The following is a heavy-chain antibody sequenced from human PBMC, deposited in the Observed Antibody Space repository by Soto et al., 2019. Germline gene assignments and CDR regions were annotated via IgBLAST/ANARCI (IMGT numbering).Heavy chain of an antibody. J-gene: IGHJ6*02. CDR3: ARNGYTYGMDV. V-gene: IGHV4-31*03. D-gene: IGHD5-18*01. CDR1: GGSTSSGGFY. CDR2: IYYSGIS. Sequence: PSETLSLTCTVSGGSTSSGGFYWSWIRQHPGKGLEWIGYIYYSGISYYNPSLKSRVSISLDTSRNQFSMTLNSVTAADTAVYYCARNGYTYGMDVRGQGATVTVSS.